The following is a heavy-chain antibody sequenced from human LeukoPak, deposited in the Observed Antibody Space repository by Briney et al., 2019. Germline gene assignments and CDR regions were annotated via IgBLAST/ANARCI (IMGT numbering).Heavy chain of an antibody. D-gene: IGHD2-2*01. CDR1: GFTFSDYY. CDR3: ARDWEHIVVVPAAIAGVNWFDP. CDR2: ISSSGSTI. J-gene: IGHJ5*02. Sequence: PGGSLRLSCAASGFTFSDYYMSWIRQAPGKGLEWVSYISSSGSTIYYADSVKGRFTISRDNAKNSLYLQMNSLRAEDTAVYYCARDWEHIVVVPAAIAGVNWFDPWGQGTLVTVSS. V-gene: IGHV3-11*04.